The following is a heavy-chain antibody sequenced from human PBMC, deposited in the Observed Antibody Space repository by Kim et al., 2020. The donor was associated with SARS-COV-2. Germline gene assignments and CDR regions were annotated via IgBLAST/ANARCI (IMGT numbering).Heavy chain of an antibody. CDR2: ISDGGSTT. CDR1: GFTFDSYE. J-gene: IGHJ3*02. Sequence: GGSLRLSCAASGFTFDSYEINWVRQAPGKGLEWVSYISDGGSTTYYADSVKGRFTVSRDNAKNSLFLQMNSLRAEDTAVYYCARESGTGTAAFDIWGQGTLVTVSS. V-gene: IGHV3-48*03. D-gene: IGHD3-9*01. CDR3: ARESGTGTAAFDI.